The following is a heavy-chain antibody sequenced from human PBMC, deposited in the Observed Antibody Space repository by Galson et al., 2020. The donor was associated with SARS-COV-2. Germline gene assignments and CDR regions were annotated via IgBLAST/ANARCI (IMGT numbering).Heavy chain of an antibody. CDR2: IGTAGDT. J-gene: IGHJ6*03. CDR3: ARGHQLLFRGYYYYMDV. CDR1: GFTFSSYD. Sequence: GGSLRLSCAASGFTFSSYDMHWVRQATGKGLEWVSAIGTAGDTYYPGSVKGRFTISRENAKNSLYLQMNSLRAGDTAVYYCARGHQLLFRGYYYYMDVWGKGTTVTVSS. D-gene: IGHD2-2*01. V-gene: IGHV3-13*01.